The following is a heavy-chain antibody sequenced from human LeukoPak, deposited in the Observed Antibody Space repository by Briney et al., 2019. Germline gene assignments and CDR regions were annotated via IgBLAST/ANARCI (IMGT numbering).Heavy chain of an antibody. CDR3: ARIPPLSSSSYYFDY. J-gene: IGHJ4*02. Sequence: GGSLRLSCAASGFTFSSYWMSWVRQAPGKGLEWVANIKQDGSEKYYVDSVKSRFTISRDNAKNSLYLQMNSLRAEDTAVYYCARIPPLSSSSYYFDYWGQGTLVTVSS. CDR2: IKQDGSEK. CDR1: GFTFSSYW. V-gene: IGHV3-7*01. D-gene: IGHD6-13*01.